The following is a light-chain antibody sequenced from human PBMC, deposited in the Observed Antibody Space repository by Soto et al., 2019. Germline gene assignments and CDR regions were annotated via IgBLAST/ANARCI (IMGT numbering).Light chain of an antibody. J-gene: IGLJ2*01. CDR1: SSDIGGYNY. V-gene: IGLV2-14*01. CDR3: ASFSSISTVV. Sequence: QSVLTQPASVSGSPGQSITISCTGTSSDIGGYNYVSWYQQYPDKAPKLMIFEVTERPSGISNRFSGSKSDNTASLTISGLRPEDEADYYCASFSSISTVVFGGGTKLTVL. CDR2: EVT.